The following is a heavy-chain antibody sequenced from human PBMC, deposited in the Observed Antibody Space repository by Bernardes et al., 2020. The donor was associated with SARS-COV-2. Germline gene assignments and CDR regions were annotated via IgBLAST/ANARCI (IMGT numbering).Heavy chain of an antibody. CDR3: VRNVPFDY. J-gene: IGHJ4*02. CDR2: ISRRGDRT. CDR1: GFTFSSSA. V-gene: IGHV3-23*01. Sequence: GGSLRLSCAASGFTFSSSAMSWVRQAPGKGLEWVSIISRRGDRTYYPDSVKGRFTISRDNSKSMLYLQMKSLRADDTAIYYCVRNVPFDYWGQGTLVTVSS.